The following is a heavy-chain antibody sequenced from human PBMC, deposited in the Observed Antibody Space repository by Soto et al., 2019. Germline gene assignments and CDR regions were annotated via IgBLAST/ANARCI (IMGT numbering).Heavy chain of an antibody. V-gene: IGHV3-66*01. CDR3: ARGRITMVRGVRGANYYFDY. CDR1: GFTVSSNY. Sequence: GGSLRLSCAASGFTVSSNYMSWVRQAPGKGLEWVSVIYSGGSTYYADSMKGRFTISRDNTKNRLYRQMNSLRAEDTAVYYGARGRITMVRGVRGANYYFDYWGQGTLVTVSS. D-gene: IGHD3-10*01. CDR2: IYSGGST. J-gene: IGHJ4*02.